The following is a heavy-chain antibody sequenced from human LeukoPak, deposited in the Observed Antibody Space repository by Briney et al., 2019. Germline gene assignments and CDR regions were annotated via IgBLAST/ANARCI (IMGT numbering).Heavy chain of an antibody. D-gene: IGHD6-25*01. CDR3: ATSGSDSSGYYYYMDV. CDR1: RYTFTSYD. J-gene: IGHJ6*03. V-gene: IGHV1-24*01. Sequence: ASVKVSCKASRYTFTSYDINWVRQATGQGLEWMGGFDHEDGETIYAQKFQGRVTMTEDTSTDTAYVELRSLRSEDTAVYYCATSGSDSSGYYYYMDVWGKGTTVTVSS. CDR2: FDHEDGET.